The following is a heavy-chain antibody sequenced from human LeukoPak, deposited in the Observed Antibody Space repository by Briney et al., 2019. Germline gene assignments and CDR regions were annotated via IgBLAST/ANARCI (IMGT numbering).Heavy chain of an antibody. CDR3: AKDYYYGSAGGAFDI. CDR2: ISWNSGSI. CDR1: GFTFDDYA. Sequence: GGSLRLSCAASGFTFDDYAMHWVRQAPGKGLEWVSGISWNSGSIGYADSVKGRFTISRDDAKNSLYLQMNSLRAEDTALYYCAKDYYYGSAGGAFDIWGQGTMVTVSS. J-gene: IGHJ3*02. D-gene: IGHD3-10*01. V-gene: IGHV3-9*01.